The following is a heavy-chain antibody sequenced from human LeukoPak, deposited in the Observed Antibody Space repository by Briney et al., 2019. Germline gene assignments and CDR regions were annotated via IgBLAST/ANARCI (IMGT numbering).Heavy chain of an antibody. CDR2: IYYSGST. V-gene: IGHV4-59*08. CDR1: GGSISSYY. D-gene: IGHD6-19*01. CDR3: ARHSSGWYIMDV. Sequence: PSETLSLTCTVSGGSISSYYWSWIRQPPGKGLEWIGYIYYSGSTNYNPSLKSRVAISVDTSKNQFSLKLSSVTAADTAVYYCARHSSGWYIMDVWGKGTTVTVSS. J-gene: IGHJ6*03.